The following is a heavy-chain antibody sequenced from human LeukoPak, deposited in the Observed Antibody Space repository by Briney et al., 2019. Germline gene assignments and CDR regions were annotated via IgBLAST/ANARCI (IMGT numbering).Heavy chain of an antibody. V-gene: IGHV1-18*01. CDR3: AREHSSSWDQFDY. CDR2: FNPENGNT. D-gene: IGHD6-13*01. Sequence: ASVKVSCKASGGTFSLYAIGWVRQAPGQGLEWMGWFNPENGNTNCAQKVQGRVTMTADTSTSTSYMELRSLRSDDTAVYYCAREHSSSWDQFDYWGQGTLVTVSS. CDR1: GGTFSLYA. J-gene: IGHJ4*02.